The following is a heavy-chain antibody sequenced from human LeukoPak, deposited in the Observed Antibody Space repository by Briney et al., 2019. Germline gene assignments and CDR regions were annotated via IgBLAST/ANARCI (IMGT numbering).Heavy chain of an antibody. CDR1: GFTFNTYA. J-gene: IGHJ4*02. Sequence: GGSLRLSCAASGFTFNTYAMSWVRQAPGKGLEWVSTISGSGGSTFYADSVKGRSTISRDNSENSLYLELNSLRVEDTAVNYCARDPHALDYWGQGTRVTVSS. CDR2: ISGSGGST. V-gene: IGHV3-23*01. CDR3: ARDPHALDY.